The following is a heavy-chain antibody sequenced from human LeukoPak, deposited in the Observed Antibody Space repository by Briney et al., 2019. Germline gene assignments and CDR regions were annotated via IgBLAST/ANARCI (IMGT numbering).Heavy chain of an antibody. CDR1: GYTFISYQ. D-gene: IGHD6-6*01. CDR3: ARKGSSSCFDY. V-gene: IGHV1-46*04. J-gene: IGHJ4*02. Sequence: EASVKVYCTASGYTFISYQMQWVRQAPGQGLEWMGIINPTSGSTSYAQKLQGRFTMTRDTSTSTVYMELSSLRSEDTAVYYCARKGSSSCFDYWGQGTLVSVPS. CDR2: INPTSGST.